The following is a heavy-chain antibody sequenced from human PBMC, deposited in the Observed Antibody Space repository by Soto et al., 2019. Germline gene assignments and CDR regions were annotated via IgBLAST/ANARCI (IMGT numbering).Heavy chain of an antibody. Sequence: ASVKGSCKASGYTFTGYYMHWVRQAPGQGLEWMGWINPNSGGTNYAQKFQGRVTMTRDTSISTAYMELSRLRSDDTAVYYCAGEKITMVRGVIFYYYGMDVWGQGTTVTVSS. J-gene: IGHJ6*02. V-gene: IGHV1-2*02. CDR2: INPNSGGT. CDR1: GYTFTGYY. CDR3: AGEKITMVRGVIFYYYGMDV. D-gene: IGHD3-10*01.